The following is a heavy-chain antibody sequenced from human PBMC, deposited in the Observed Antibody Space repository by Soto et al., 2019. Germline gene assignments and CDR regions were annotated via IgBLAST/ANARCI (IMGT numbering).Heavy chain of an antibody. CDR1: GGSISSYY. CDR3: ARQGKQWLSPLDP. V-gene: IGHV4-59*08. J-gene: IGHJ5*02. CDR2: IYYSGST. D-gene: IGHD6-19*01. Sequence: PSETLSLTCTVSGGSISSYYWSWIRQPPGKGLEWIGYIYYSGSTNYNPSLKSRVTISVDTSKNQFSLKLSSVTAADTAVYYCARQGKQWLSPLDPWGQGTLVTVSS.